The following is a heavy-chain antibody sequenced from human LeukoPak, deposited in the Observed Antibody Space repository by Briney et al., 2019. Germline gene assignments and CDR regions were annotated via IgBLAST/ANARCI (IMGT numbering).Heavy chain of an antibody. CDR3: ARASYGYYYYYMDV. CDR2: IYYSGST. Sequence: SGTLSLTCTVSGGSISSYYWSWIRQPPGKGLEWIGYIYYSGSTNYNPSLKSRVTISVDTSKNQFSLKLSSVTAADTAVYYCARASYGYYYYYMDVWGKGTTVTVSS. D-gene: IGHD5-18*01. CDR1: GGSISSYY. J-gene: IGHJ6*03. V-gene: IGHV4-59*01.